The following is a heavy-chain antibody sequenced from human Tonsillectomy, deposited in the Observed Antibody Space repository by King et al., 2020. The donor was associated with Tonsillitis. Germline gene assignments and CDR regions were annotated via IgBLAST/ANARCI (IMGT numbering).Heavy chain of an antibody. V-gene: IGHV3-30*02. CDR2: IRYDGSKK. CDR3: AIRYCINTSCSRYYYYYGMDV. Sequence: VQLVESGGGVVQPGGSLRLSCAASGFTFSSYGMHWVRQAPGKGLEWVAFIRYDGSKKYYVDSVKGRFTISRDNSKNTLYLQMNSLRAEDTAVYYCAIRYCINTSCSRYYYYYGMDVWGQGTTVTVSS. CDR1: GFTFSSYG. J-gene: IGHJ6*02. D-gene: IGHD2-2*01.